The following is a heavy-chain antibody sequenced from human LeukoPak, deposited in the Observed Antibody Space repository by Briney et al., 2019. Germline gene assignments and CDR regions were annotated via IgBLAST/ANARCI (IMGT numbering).Heavy chain of an antibody. V-gene: IGHV3-7*04. J-gene: IGHJ4*02. CDR2: IKQDGSEK. CDR1: GFPFSSYW. D-gene: IGHD5-24*01. CDR3: TRVGYIDEGIDY. Sequence: GGSLRLSCVASGFPFSSYWMTWVRQAPGKGLEWVANIKQDGSEKSYVDSEKGRFTISRDNAKNSLYLQMNSLRAEDTAIYYCTRVGYIDEGIDYWGQGTLVTVSS.